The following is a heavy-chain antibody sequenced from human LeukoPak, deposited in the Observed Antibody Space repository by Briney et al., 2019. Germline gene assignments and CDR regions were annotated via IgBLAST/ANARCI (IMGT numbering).Heavy chain of an antibody. CDR2: IIPIFGTA. V-gene: IGHV1-69*05. CDR1: GGTSSSYA. D-gene: IGHD6-13*01. CDR3: ARSSAIAAVKNYFDY. J-gene: IGHJ4*02. Sequence: SVKVSCKASGGTSSSYAISWVRQAPGQGLEWMGGIIPIFGTANYAQKFQGRVTITTDESTSTAYMELSSLRSEDTAVYYCARSSAIAAVKNYFDYWGQGTLVTVSS.